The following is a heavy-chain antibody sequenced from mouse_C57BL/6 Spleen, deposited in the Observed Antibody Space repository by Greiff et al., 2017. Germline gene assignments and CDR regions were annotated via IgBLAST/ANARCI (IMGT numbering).Heavy chain of an antibody. V-gene: IGHV3-6*01. CDR3: ARGGDYDRFAY. D-gene: IGHD2-4*01. CDR1: GYSITSGYY. J-gene: IGHJ3*01. Sequence: EVKVEESGPGLVKPSQSLSLTCSVTGYSITSGYYWNWIRQFPGNKLEWMGYISYDGSNNYNPSLKNRISITRDTSKNQFFLKLNSVTTEDTATYYCARGGDYDRFAYWGQGTLVTVSA. CDR2: ISYDGSN.